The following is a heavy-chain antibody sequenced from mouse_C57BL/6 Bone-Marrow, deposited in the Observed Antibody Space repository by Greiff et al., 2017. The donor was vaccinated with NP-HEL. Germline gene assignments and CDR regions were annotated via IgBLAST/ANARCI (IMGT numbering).Heavy chain of an antibody. CDR3: ARFTTVVATDDY. V-gene: IGHV1-55*01. CDR1: GYTFTSYW. J-gene: IGHJ2*01. Sequence: VQLQQPGAELVKPGASVKMSCKASGYTFTSYWITWVKQRPGQGLEWIGDIYPGSGSTNYNEKFKSKATLTVDTSSSTAYMQRSSLTSEDTAVYYCARFTTVVATDDYWGQGTTLTVSS. CDR2: IYPGSGST. D-gene: IGHD1-1*01.